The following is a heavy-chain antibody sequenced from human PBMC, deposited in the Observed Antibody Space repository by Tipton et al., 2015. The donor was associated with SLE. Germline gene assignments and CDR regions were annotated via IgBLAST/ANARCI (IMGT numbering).Heavy chain of an antibody. CDR1: GGSISSYY. V-gene: IGHV4-59*08. J-gene: IGHJ3*02. CDR3: ARAPRGYSGYVIDAFDI. CDR2: IYYSGRT. D-gene: IGHD5-12*01. Sequence: GLVKPSETLSLTCTVSGGSISSYYWSWIRQPPGKGLEWIGYIYYSGRTNYNPSLKSRVTISVDTSKNQFSLKLRSVTAADTAVYYCARAPRGYSGYVIDAFDIWGQGTMVTVSS.